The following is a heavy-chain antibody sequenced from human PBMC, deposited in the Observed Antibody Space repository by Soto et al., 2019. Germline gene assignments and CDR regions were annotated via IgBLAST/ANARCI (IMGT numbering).Heavy chain of an antibody. CDR3: AGLIQYAYYSSGQSAWFDL. V-gene: IGHV1-69*12. Sequence: QVQLVQSGAEVKKPGSSVKVSCKASGGTFSSYAISWVRQAPVQGLAWMGGIIPIFCTANYAQKSQGRVTITADDSTRTAYIELDILRSEDTAVDYCAGLIQYAYYSSGQSAWFDLWGQGTLVTVSS. CDR2: IIPIFCTA. J-gene: IGHJ5*02. CDR1: GGTFSSYA. D-gene: IGHD3-22*01.